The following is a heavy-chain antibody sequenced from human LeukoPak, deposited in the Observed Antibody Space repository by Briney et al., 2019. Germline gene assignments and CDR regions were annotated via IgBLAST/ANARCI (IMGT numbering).Heavy chain of an antibody. CDR1: GGSISSYY. Sequence: PSETLSLTCTVSGGSISSYYWSWIRQPPGKGLEWIGYIYYSGSTNYNPSLKSRVTISVDTSKNQFFLKLSSVTAADTAVYYCARAGLYCSSTSCSLGAFDIWGQGTMVTVSS. CDR3: ARAGLYCSSTSCSLGAFDI. CDR2: IYYSGST. J-gene: IGHJ3*02. D-gene: IGHD2-2*01. V-gene: IGHV4-59*01.